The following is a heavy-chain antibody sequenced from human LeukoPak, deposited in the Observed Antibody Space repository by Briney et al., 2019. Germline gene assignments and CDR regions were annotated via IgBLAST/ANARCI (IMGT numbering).Heavy chain of an antibody. Sequence: PGGSLRLSCAASGFTFSSYWMHWVRQAPGKGLVWVSRIKSDGSTNYADSVKGRFTISRDYTRKTVDLQMNSLRADDTAVYYCAKERCSAGSCSSTPDYWGQGTPVTVSS. D-gene: IGHD2-15*01. V-gene: IGHV3-74*01. CDR1: GFTFSSYW. CDR3: AKERCSAGSCSSTPDY. CDR2: IKSDGST. J-gene: IGHJ4*02.